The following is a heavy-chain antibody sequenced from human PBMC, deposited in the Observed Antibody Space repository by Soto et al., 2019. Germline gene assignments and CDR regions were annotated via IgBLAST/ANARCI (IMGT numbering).Heavy chain of an antibody. J-gene: IGHJ4*02. D-gene: IGHD1-7*01. CDR1: GFTFGNAW. Sequence: GGSLRLSCAASGFTFGNAWMSWVRQAPGKGLEWVGRVRSKADGGTTDYAAPVKGRFTISRADSENTLYLQMNSLKIDDTAVYYCRRDWDYRGLWGQGTRVTVSS. CDR2: VRSKADGGTT. CDR3: RRDWDYRGL. V-gene: IGHV3-15*01.